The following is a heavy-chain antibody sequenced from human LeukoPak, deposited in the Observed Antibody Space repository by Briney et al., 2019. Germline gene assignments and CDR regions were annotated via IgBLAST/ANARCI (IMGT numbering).Heavy chain of an antibody. D-gene: IGHD3-22*01. J-gene: IGHJ4*02. CDR2: ISGSGGST. CDR1: GFTFSSYG. Sequence: PGGSLRLSCAASGFTFSSYGMSWVRQAPGKGLEWVSAISGSGGSTYYADSVKGRFTISRDNSKNTLYLQMNSLRAEDTAVYYCAPADYYDSSGYYYYGVLDYWGQGTLVTVSS. CDR3: APADYYDSSGYYYYGVLDY. V-gene: IGHV3-23*01.